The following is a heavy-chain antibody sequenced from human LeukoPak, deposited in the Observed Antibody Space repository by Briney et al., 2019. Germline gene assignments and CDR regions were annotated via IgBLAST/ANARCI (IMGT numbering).Heavy chain of an antibody. J-gene: IGHJ3*02. CDR3: ARGIAARPHAFDT. CDR1: GGSFSGYY. D-gene: IGHD6-6*01. CDR2: INHSGST. Sequence: PSETLSLTCAVYGGSFSGYYWSWIRQPPGKGLEWIGEINHSGSTNYNPSLKSRVTISVDTSKNQFSLKLSSVTAADTAVYYCARGIAARPHAFDTWGQGTMVTVSS. V-gene: IGHV4-34*01.